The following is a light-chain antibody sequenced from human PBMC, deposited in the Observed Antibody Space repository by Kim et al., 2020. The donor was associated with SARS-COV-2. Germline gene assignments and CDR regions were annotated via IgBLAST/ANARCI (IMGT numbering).Light chain of an antibody. Sequence: ASVGDRVTVTCRAGQDIGKSVAWYQHKGGKAPTILLYAASRLENGVPSRFSGSGSGTTFTLTITTLQPEDFAVYYCQQYYIAPLSFGGGTKVDIK. J-gene: IGKJ4*01. CDR3: QQYYIAPLS. CDR1: QDIGKS. CDR2: AAS. V-gene: IGKV1-NL1*01.